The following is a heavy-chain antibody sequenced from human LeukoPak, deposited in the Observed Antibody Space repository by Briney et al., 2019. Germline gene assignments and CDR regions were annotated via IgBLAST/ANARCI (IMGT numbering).Heavy chain of an antibody. CDR2: ISYDGSNK. D-gene: IGHD2/OR15-2a*01. Sequence: QSGGSLRLSCAASGFTFSSYAMHWVRQAPGKGLEWVAVISYDGSNKYYADSVKGRFTISRDNSKNTLYLQMNSLRAEGTAVYYCARSPFPPDYFEYWGQGTLVTVSS. V-gene: IGHV3-30-3*01. CDR3: ARSPFPPDYFEY. J-gene: IGHJ4*02. CDR1: GFTFSSYA.